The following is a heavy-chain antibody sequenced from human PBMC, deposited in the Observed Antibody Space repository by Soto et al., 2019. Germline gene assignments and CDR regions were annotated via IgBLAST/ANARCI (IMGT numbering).Heavy chain of an antibody. V-gene: IGHV6-1*01. CDR3: AREAGKQWLVESTYDY. Sequence: QVQLQQSGPGLVKPSQTLSLTCAISGDRVSSNSAAWNWIRQSPSRGLEWLGRTYYRSKWYNDYAVSVKSRITINPDTSKNQFSLQLNSVTPEDTAVYYCAREAGKQWLVESTYDYWGQGTLVTVSS. CDR2: TYYRSKWYN. D-gene: IGHD6-19*01. CDR1: GDRVSSNSAA. J-gene: IGHJ4*02.